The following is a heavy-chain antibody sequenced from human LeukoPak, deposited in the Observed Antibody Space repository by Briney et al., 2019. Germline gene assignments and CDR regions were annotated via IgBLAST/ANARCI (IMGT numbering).Heavy chain of an antibody. D-gene: IGHD3-10*01. CDR3: ARRAYGSGSFNRYHFDY. CDR1: GGSISNYY. CDR2: IYSSGST. Sequence: SETLSLTCIVPGGSISNYYWSWIRQPPGKGLEWIGYIYSSGSTSYNPSLKSRVTISVDTSNNQFALKLNSVTAADTAVYYCARRAYGSGSFNRYHFDYWGQGTLVAVSS. J-gene: IGHJ4*02. V-gene: IGHV4-59*08.